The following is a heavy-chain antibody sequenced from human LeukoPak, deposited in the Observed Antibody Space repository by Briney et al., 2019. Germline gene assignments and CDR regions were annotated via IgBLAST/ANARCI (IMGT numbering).Heavy chain of an antibody. CDR1: GLTFGSYS. CDR2: ISSSSSTI. V-gene: IGHV3-48*01. D-gene: IGHD3-3*01. J-gene: IGHJ4*02. Sequence: PGGSLRLSCAASGLTFGSYSMSWVRQAPGRGLEWVSYISSSSSTIYYADSVKGRFTISRDNAKNSLYLQMNSLRAEDTAVYYCARDPYWSGNHYFDYWGQGTQVTVSS. CDR3: ARDPYWSGNHYFDY.